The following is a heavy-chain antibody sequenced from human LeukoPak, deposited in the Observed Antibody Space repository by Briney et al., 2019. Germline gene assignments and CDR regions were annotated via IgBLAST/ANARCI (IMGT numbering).Heavy chain of an antibody. Sequence: ASVKVSCKASGYTFTCYGISWVRQAPGQGLEWMGWISAYNGNTNYAQKLQGRVTMTTDTSTSTAYMELRSLRSDDTAVYYCARDSATVVTGEGYYYYYYMDVWGKGTTVTVSS. CDR1: GYTFTCYG. V-gene: IGHV1-18*01. J-gene: IGHJ6*03. CDR2: ISAYNGNT. CDR3: ARDSATVVTGEGYYYYYYMDV. D-gene: IGHD4-23*01.